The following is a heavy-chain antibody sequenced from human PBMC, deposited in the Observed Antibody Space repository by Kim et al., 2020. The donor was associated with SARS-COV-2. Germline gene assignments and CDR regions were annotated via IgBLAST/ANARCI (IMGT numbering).Heavy chain of an antibody. CDR2: INHSGST. D-gene: IGHD3-10*01. Sequence: SETLSLTCAVYGGSFSGYYWSWIRQPPGKGLEWIGEINHSGSTNYNPSLKSRVTISVDTSKNQFSLKLSSVTAADTAVYYCARVAYYGSGSYFSDYYYYYGMDVWGQGTTVTVSS. CDR3: ARVAYYGSGSYFSDYYYYYGMDV. J-gene: IGHJ6*02. V-gene: IGHV4-34*01. CDR1: GGSFSGYY.